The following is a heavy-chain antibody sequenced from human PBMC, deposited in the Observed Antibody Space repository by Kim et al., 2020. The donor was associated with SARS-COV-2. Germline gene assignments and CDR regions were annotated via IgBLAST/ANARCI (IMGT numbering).Heavy chain of an antibody. V-gene: IGHV3-74*01. Sequence: GSLRLSCSASGFTFSTYFMHWVRQAPGKGLEWVARIYSGINTASADSVKGRFTISRDNAKNTLYLQMNSLRTEDTAVYYCVRGLGYDVTSEDDKDRVFDFWGQGTLVTVSS. CDR1: GFTFSTYF. J-gene: IGHJ4*02. CDR2: IYSGINT. D-gene: IGHD5-12*01. CDR3: VRGLGYDVTSEDDKDRVFDF.